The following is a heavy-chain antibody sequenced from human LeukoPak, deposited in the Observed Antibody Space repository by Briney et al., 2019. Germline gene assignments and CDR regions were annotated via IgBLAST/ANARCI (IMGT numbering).Heavy chain of an antibody. J-gene: IGHJ4*02. Sequence: GGSLRLSCAASGFTFSSYAMHWVRQASGKGLEWVAVISYDGSNKYYADSVKGRFTISRDNSKNTLYLQMNSLRAEDTAVYYCAKDSAIGWKYPYFDYWGQGTLVTVSS. CDR1: GFTFSSYA. D-gene: IGHD1-7*01. CDR2: ISYDGSNK. V-gene: IGHV3-30-3*01. CDR3: AKDSAIGWKYPYFDY.